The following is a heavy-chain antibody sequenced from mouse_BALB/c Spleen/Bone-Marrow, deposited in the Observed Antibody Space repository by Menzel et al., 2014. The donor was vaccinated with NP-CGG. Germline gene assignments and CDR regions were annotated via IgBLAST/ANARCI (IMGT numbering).Heavy chain of an antibody. J-gene: IGHJ2*01. CDR3: ARERGTRSTMITTKVSDS. Sequence: QVQLQQPGAELAKPGASVKMSCKASGYTFTNYWMHWVKQRPGQGLEWIGYINPSTGYTEYNQKFKDKATLTADKSSTTAYMQLSSLTSKDSAVYYCARERGTRSTMITTKVSDSWGQGTTLTVSS. CDR1: GYTFTNYW. D-gene: IGHD2-4*01. CDR2: INPSTGYT. V-gene: IGHV1-7*01.